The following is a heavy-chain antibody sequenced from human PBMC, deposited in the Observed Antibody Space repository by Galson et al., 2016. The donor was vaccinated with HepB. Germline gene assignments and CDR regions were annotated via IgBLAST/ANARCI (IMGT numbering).Heavy chain of an antibody. CDR3: VQDRPYTAVRGVGRYFES. CDR1: GFMFSDYA. V-gene: IGHV3-30*18. J-gene: IGHJ4*02. D-gene: IGHD3-10*01. Sequence: SLRLSCAASGFMFSDYAMHWVRQSPGKGLEWLSTISWDGNTESYADSVKGRFTISRDNSNNTLFVQMNSLTPEDSAVYYCVQDRPYTAVRGVGRYFESWGQGTLVTVSS. CDR2: ISWDGNTE.